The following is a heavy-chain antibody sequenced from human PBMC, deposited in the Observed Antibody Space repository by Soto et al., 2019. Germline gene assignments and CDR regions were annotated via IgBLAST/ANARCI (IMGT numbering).Heavy chain of an antibody. Sequence: GGSLRLSCAASGFTVSSNYMSWVRQAPGKGLEWVSVIYSGGSTYYADSVKGRFTISRDNSKNTLYLQMNSLRAEDTAVYYCARALDFWSGYPFDYWGQGTLVTVSS. V-gene: IGHV3-66*01. J-gene: IGHJ4*02. CDR1: GFTVSSNY. CDR3: ARALDFWSGYPFDY. CDR2: IYSGGST. D-gene: IGHD3-3*01.